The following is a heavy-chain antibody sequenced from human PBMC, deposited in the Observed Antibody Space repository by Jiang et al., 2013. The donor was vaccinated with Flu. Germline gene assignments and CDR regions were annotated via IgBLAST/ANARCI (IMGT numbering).Heavy chain of an antibody. D-gene: IGHD6-13*01. V-gene: IGHV3-33*01. CDR1: GFTFSSYG. CDR2: IWYDGSNK. J-gene: IGHJ4*02. Sequence: QLVESGGGVVRPGRSLRLSCAASGFTFSSYGMHWVRQAPGKGLEWVAVIWYDGSNKYYADSVKGRFTISRDNSKNTLYLQMNSLRAEDTAVYYCARDQGSSWLPFDYWGQGTLVTVSS. CDR3: ARDQGSSWLPFDY.